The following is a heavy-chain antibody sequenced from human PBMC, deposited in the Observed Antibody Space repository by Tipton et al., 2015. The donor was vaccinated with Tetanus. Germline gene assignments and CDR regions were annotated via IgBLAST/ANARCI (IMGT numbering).Heavy chain of an antibody. CDR1: GFTSESHY. J-gene: IGHJ5*02. CDR3: ARDDFIRDSADT. Sequence: SLRLSCAAFGFTSESHYMHWVRQTPGKGLLWISRINPDGRRTNYADSVKGRFTISRDNSRNTLALQMTSLRVDDTGVYFCARDDFIRDSADTWGQGTLVTVSS. V-gene: IGHV3-74*01. CDR2: INPDGRRT. D-gene: IGHD2-21*01.